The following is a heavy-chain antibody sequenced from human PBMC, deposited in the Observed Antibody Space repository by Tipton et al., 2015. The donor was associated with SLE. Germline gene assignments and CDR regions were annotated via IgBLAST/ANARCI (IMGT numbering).Heavy chain of an antibody. V-gene: IGHV3-9*01. CDR1: GFTFDDYA. CDR2: IGWNSGSI. CDR3: AKGRGSMIYYYGMDV. J-gene: IGHJ6*02. D-gene: IGHD3-16*01. Sequence: SLRLSCAASGFTFDDYAMHWVRQAPGKGLEWVSGIGWNSGSIDYADSVKGRFTISRDDAKNSLYLQMNSLRAEDTALYFCAKGRGSMIYYYGMDVWSLGTPVTVTS.